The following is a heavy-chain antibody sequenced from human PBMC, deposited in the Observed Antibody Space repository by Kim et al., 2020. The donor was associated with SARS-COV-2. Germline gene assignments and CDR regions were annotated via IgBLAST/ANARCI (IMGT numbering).Heavy chain of an antibody. Sequence: ASVKVSCKASGYTFTNYGIDWVRQAPGQGFEWMGSISTYTGNTYYAEKFQGRVTMTTDTSTNTVDMALMSLRSDDTSVYFCTRDGWKRLPEGSWGQGTLVTVSS. CDR2: ISTYTGNT. J-gene: IGHJ5*02. V-gene: IGHV1-18*01. D-gene: IGHD5-12*01. CDR1: GYTFTNYG. CDR3: TRDGWKRLPEGS.